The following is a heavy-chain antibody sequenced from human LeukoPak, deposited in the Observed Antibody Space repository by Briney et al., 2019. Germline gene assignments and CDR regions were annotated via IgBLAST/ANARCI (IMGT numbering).Heavy chain of an antibody. J-gene: IGHJ3*02. CDR2: IYTSGST. V-gene: IGHV4-4*07. Sequence: PSETLSLTCTVSGGSISSYYWSWIRQPAGKGLEWIGRIYTSGSTNYNPSLKSRVTMSVDTSKNQFSLKLSSVTAADTAVYYCARGYSSSWYHAFDIWGQGTMVTVSS. CDR1: GGSISSYY. D-gene: IGHD6-13*01. CDR3: ARGYSSSWYHAFDI.